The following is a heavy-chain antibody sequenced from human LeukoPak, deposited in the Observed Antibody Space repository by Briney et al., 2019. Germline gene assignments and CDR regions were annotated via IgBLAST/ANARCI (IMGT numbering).Heavy chain of an antibody. D-gene: IGHD5-18*01. CDR1: GXSFTSYW. CDR2: IDPSDSYT. Sequence: GESLKISCKGSGXSFTSYWISWVRQMPGKGLEWMGRIDPSDSYTNYSPSFQGHVTISADKSISTAYLQWSSLKASDTAMYYCARQDYRRGYSYGQIDYWGQGTLVTVSS. J-gene: IGHJ4*02. V-gene: IGHV5-10-1*01. CDR3: ARQDYRRGYSYGQIDY.